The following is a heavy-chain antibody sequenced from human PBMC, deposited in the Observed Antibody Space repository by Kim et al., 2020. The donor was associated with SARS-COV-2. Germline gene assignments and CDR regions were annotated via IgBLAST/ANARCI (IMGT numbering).Heavy chain of an antibody. Sequence: GGSLRLSCAASGFTFSSYAMSWVRQAPGKGLEWVSAISGSGGSTYYADSVKGRFTISRDNSKNTLYLQMNSLRAEDTAVYYCAKGGADYDFWSGYSLADYWGQGTLVTVSS. CDR1: GFTFSSYA. J-gene: IGHJ4*02. D-gene: IGHD3-3*01. CDR2: ISGSGGST. CDR3: AKGGADYDFWSGYSLADY. V-gene: IGHV3-23*01.